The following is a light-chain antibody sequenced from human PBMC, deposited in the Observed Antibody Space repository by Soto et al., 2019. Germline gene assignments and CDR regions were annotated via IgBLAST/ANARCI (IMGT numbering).Light chain of an antibody. Sequence: IHMTQSPSSVSSSVGDRVTITCRASQNIWRLLAWYQQKPGKAPELLIYDASSLQSGVPPRFSGSGSGTDFTLTISSLQPEGFATYYCEQAGSFPITFGQGTRLEIK. CDR2: DAS. J-gene: IGKJ5*01. V-gene: IGKV1-12*01. CDR3: EQAGSFPIT. CDR1: QNIWRL.